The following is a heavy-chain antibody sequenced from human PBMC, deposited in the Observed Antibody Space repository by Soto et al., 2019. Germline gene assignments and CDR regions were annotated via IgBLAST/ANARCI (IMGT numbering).Heavy chain of an antibody. CDR1: GGSISTNY. J-gene: IGHJ4*02. CDR3: ARAPETPPIVRVVVPYFFDS. D-gene: IGHD3-16*02. V-gene: IGHV4-59*12. Sequence: SETLSLTCTVSGGSISTNYWSWIRQPPGKGLEWIGYISSSGYTNYNASLKGRVTISSDTSKNQFSLSVSSVTAADTAVYYCARAPETPPIVRVVVPYFFDSWGQGTLVTVSS. CDR2: ISSSGYT.